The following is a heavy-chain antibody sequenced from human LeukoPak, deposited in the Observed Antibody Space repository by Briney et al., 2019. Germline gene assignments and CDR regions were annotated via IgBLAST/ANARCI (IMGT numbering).Heavy chain of an antibody. CDR3: AKGSYCSGGSCFFDY. V-gene: IGHV3-23*01. CDR1: GFTFSSHA. CDR2: ISGSGGST. J-gene: IGHJ4*02. D-gene: IGHD2-15*01. Sequence: GGSLRLSCAASGFTFSSHAMSWVRQAPGKGLEWVSAISGSGGSTYYADSVKGRFTISRDNSKNTLYLQMNSLRAEDTAVYYCAKGSYCSGGSCFFDYWGQGTLVTVSS.